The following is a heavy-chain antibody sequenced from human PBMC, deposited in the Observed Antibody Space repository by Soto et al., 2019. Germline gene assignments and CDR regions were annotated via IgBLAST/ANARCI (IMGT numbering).Heavy chain of an antibody. CDR2: ISGGGDKT. D-gene: IGHD3-22*01. CDR3: AKNFGSSSGFSKSDY. Sequence: GGSLGLSCAASGFTFKNYAMSWVRQAPEKGLEWVSAISGGGDKTYYADSVKGRFTISRDNSKNTLYLLMNSLRAEDTAVYYCAKNFGSSSGFSKSDYRGQGTLVTVSS. V-gene: IGHV3-23*01. J-gene: IGHJ4*02. CDR1: GFTFKNYA.